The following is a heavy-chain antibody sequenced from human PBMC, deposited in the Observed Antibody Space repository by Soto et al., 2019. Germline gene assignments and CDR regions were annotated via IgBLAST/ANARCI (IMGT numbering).Heavy chain of an antibody. CDR2: IIPIFGTA. V-gene: IGHV1-69*01. CDR1: FYTFPSYG. J-gene: IGHJ3*02. D-gene: IGHD5-18*01. CDR3: ARGSGVPLWLLAFDS. Sequence: PAEVSWPASFYTFPSYGISWVRQAPGQGLEWMGGIIPIFGTANYAQKFEGRVTITVDESTSTAYMELSSLRSEDTAVYYFARGSGVPLWLLAFDSWGQGQIVTVS.